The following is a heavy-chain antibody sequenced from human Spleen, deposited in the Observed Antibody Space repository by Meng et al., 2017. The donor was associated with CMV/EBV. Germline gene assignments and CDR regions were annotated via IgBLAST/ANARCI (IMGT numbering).Heavy chain of an antibody. CDR1: SNTFTSYY. V-gene: IGHV1-46*01. CDR3: ARELRDTYNFDY. D-gene: IGHD3-3*01. Sequence: SCKPSSNTFTSYYLHWVRQAPGQGLEWLGIINPSGGNAGYAQKFQGRVTMTRDTSTTTVYMELSSLGSDDTAVYYCARELRDTYNFDYWGQGTLVTVSS. J-gene: IGHJ4*02. CDR2: INPSGGNA.